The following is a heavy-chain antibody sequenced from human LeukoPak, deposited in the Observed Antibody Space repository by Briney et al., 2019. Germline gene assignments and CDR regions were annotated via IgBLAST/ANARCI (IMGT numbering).Heavy chain of an antibody. J-gene: IGHJ3*02. CDR2: IYPGDSDT. V-gene: IGHV5-51*01. CDR3: ARHSFDYGRAFDI. D-gene: IGHD4-17*01. Sequence: GASLKISCKGSGYSFTSYWIGWVRRMPGEGLEWMGIIYPGDSDTRYSPSFQGQVTISADKSISTAYLQWSSLKASDTAMYYCARHSFDYGRAFDIWGQGTMVTVSS. CDR1: GYSFTSYW.